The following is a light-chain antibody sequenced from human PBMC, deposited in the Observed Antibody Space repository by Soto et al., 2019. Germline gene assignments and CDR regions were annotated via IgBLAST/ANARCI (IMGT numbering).Light chain of an antibody. CDR3: QQYDILPIT. CDR1: QDINIY. V-gene: IGKV1-33*01. J-gene: IGKJ5*01. CDR2: DAS. Sequence: DIQMTQSPSSLFASVGDRVTITCQATQDINIYLNWYQQKPGKAPNLLIYDASNLEIGVPSMFSGSRSETHFTFTISSLQTEDIGTYYCQQYDILPITFGRGTRLEIK.